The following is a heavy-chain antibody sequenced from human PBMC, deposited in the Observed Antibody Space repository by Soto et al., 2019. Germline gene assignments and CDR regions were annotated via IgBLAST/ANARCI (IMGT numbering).Heavy chain of an antibody. D-gene: IGHD5-12*01. J-gene: IGHJ3*02. V-gene: IGHV3-53*01. CDR3: ARDGDGYNYAFYX. CDR1: GFTVSSNY. Sequence: GGSLRLSCAASGFTVSSNYMSWVRQAPGKGLEWVSFIYSGGSTYYADSVKGRFTISRDNSKKTLYLQMKSLRAEDTAVYYCARDGDGYNYAFYXWGQGTMVTVS. CDR2: IYSGGST.